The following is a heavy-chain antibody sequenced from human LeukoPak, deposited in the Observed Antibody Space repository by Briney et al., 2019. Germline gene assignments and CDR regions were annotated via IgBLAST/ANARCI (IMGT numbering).Heavy chain of an antibody. Sequence: TGGSLRLSCAASGFTFSSYAMSWVRQAPGKGLEWVSAISGSGGSTYYADSMKGRFTISRDNSKNTLYLQMNSLRAEDTAVYYCAKDSMEVVTPYDAFDIWGQGTMVTVSS. V-gene: IGHV3-23*01. J-gene: IGHJ3*02. D-gene: IGHD4-23*01. CDR2: ISGSGGST. CDR3: AKDSMEVVTPYDAFDI. CDR1: GFTFSSYA.